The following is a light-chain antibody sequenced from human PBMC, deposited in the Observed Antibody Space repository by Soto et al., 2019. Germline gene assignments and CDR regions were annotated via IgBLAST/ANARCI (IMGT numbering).Light chain of an antibody. V-gene: IGKV3D-20*02. CDR2: GAA. J-gene: IGKJ2*02. Sequence: VLLTQSPGTLSLSPGERATLSCRTSHSISSSHLAWYQHKPGQAPRLLMFGAANRATGIPDRFSGSGSGTDFTLTISRLEPEDFSVYYCQQRTNRPPWTFGQGTKLEIK. CDR3: QQRTNRPPWT. CDR1: HSISSSH.